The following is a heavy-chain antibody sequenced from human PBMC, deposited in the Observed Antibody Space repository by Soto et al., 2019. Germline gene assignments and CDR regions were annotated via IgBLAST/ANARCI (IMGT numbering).Heavy chain of an antibody. J-gene: IGHJ5*02. CDR3: AKALIAVAGTFIGGRARDWFDP. CDR2: ISGSGDST. V-gene: IGHV3-23*01. CDR1: GFTFSSYA. D-gene: IGHD6-19*01. Sequence: GGSLRLSCAASGFTFSSYAMSWVRQAPGKGLEWVSAISGSGDSTYYADSVKGRFTISRDNSKNTLYLQMNSLRAEDTAVYYCAKALIAVAGTFIGGRARDWFDPWGQGTLVTVSS.